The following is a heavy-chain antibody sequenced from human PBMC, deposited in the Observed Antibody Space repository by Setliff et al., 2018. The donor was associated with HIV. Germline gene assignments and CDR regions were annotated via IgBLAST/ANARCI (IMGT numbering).Heavy chain of an antibody. CDR2: VYSTGST. V-gene: IGHV4-59*08. CDR1: GDSINKYY. Sequence: KPSETPSLTCTVSGDSINKYYWSWIRQPPGKGLEWIGYVYSTGSTIYNPSLKSRVTISVDTSKNQFSLKLSYVTAADTAVYYCARLTGTQKLLDYWGQGTLVTVSS. CDR3: ARLTGTQKLLDY. J-gene: IGHJ4*02. D-gene: IGHD1-20*01.